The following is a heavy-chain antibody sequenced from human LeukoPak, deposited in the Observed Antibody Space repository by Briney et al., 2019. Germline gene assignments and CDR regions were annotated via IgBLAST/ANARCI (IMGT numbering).Heavy chain of an antibody. J-gene: IGHJ4*02. Sequence: PSETLSLTCAVYGGSFSGYYWSWIRQPPGKGLEWIGEINHSGSTKYNPSLKSRVTISVDTSKNQFSLKLSSVTAADTAVYYCARGRYYYGSGSYYKKSRPFDYWGQGTLVTVSS. D-gene: IGHD3-10*01. V-gene: IGHV4-34*01. CDR1: GGSFSGYY. CDR3: ARGRYYYGSGSYYKKSRPFDY. CDR2: INHSGST.